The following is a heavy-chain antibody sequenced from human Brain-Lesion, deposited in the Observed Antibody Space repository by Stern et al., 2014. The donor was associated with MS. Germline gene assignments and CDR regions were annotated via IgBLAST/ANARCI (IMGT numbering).Heavy chain of an antibody. CDR3: AREKRGITIFGVVTDYYYLGMDV. CDR1: GYIFTGYY. CDR2: INPNTGGT. D-gene: IGHD3-3*01. J-gene: IGHJ6*02. Sequence: VQLVESGAEVKKPGASVKVSCKTSGYIFTGYYIHWVRQAPGQGLEWMAWINPNTGGTKYAQKFQGRVTMSRDTSISTAYVELSSLTSDDTAVYYCAREKRGITIFGVVTDYYYLGMDVWGQGTTVTVSS. V-gene: IGHV1-2*02.